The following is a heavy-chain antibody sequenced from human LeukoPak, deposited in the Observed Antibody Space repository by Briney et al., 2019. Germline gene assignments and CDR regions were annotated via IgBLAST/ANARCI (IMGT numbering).Heavy chain of an antibody. CDR3: ARYCSGGSCHYGMDV. J-gene: IGHJ6*02. CDR2: IYYSGST. CDR1: GGSISSGGYY. Sequence: SETLSLTCTVSGGSISSGGYYWSWIRQHPGKGLEWIGYIYYSGSTYYNPSLKSRVTISVDTSKNQFSLKLSSVTAADTAVYYCARYCSGGSCHYGMDVWGQGTTVTVSS. V-gene: IGHV4-31*03. D-gene: IGHD2-15*01.